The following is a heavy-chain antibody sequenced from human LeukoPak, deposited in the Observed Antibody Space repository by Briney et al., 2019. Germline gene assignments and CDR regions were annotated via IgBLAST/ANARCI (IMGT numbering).Heavy chain of an antibody. J-gene: IGHJ6*03. CDR2: INHSGST. V-gene: IGHV4-34*01. CDR1: GGSFSGYY. D-gene: IGHD6-6*01. Sequence: SETLSLTCAVYGGSFSGYYWSWIRQPPGKGLEWIGEINHSGSTNYNPSLKSRVTISVDTSKNQFSLKLSSVTAADTAVYYCARVLSIAARKGYYYYYYMDVWGKGTTVTVSS. CDR3: ARVLSIAARKGYYYYYYMDV.